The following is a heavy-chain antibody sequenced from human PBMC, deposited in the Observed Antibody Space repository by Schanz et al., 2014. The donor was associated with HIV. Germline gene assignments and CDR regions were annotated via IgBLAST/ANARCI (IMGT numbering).Heavy chain of an antibody. CDR1: GFNFNNYA. D-gene: IGHD3-22*01. CDR3: VKGERIGYRIEVTGPTFDY. Sequence: VQLVESGGGVVQPGRSLRLSCVASGFNFNNYAMTWVRQAPGKGLEWVSAISGGGAGTYYADSVKGRLTISRDNSKNTLYVQIRSLRNEDTAVYYCVKGERIGYRIEVTGPTFDYWGQGTLVTVSS. J-gene: IGHJ4*02. V-gene: IGHV3-23*04. CDR2: ISGGGAGT.